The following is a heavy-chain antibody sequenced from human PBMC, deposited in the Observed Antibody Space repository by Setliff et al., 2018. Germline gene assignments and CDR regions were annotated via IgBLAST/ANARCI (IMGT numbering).Heavy chain of an antibody. D-gene: IGHD2-2*01. Sequence: GASVKVSCKTSGYIFSDYGIAWVRQAPGQGLEWMGWISVHTGNTFYSPKFHGRVTLTTDTSTSTAYMELRSLGSDDTAVYYCSRLVRFCIRTSCQRLSGGEFWGQGTLVT. V-gene: IGHV1-18*04. J-gene: IGHJ4*02. CDR2: ISVHTGNT. CDR3: SRLVRFCIRTSCQRLSGGEF. CDR1: GYIFSDYG.